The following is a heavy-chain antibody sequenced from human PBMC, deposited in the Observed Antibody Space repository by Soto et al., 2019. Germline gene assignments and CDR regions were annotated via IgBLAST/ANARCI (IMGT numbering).Heavy chain of an antibody. CDR1: GGSISSGGYY. D-gene: IGHD3-22*01. V-gene: IGHV4-31*03. Sequence: QVQLQESGPGLVKPSQTLSLTCTVSGGSISSGGYYWSWIRQHPGKGLEWIGYIYYSGSTYYNPSLKSRVTISVDTSKNQFSLKLSSVTAADAAVYYCARGPITMIVARFDYWGQGTLVTVSS. J-gene: IGHJ4*02. CDR2: IYYSGST. CDR3: ARGPITMIVARFDY.